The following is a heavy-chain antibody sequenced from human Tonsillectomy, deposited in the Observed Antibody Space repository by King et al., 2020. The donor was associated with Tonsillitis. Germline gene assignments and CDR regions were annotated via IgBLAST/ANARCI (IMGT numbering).Heavy chain of an antibody. CDR1: GFSFSSYN. J-gene: IGHJ6*04. V-gene: IGHV3-21*01. Sequence: ETQLVQSGGGLVKPGGSLRLSCAGSGFSFSSYNMNWVRQAPGKGLEWVSSISLSSSYTYYADSVRGRFTTSRDDAKNSLYLEMSKLGVEDTAVYYCARDRGWEVVEIHLNADVWGKGTMVTVSS. CDR3: ARDRGWEVVEIHLNADV. CDR2: ISLSSSYT. D-gene: IGHD1-26*01.